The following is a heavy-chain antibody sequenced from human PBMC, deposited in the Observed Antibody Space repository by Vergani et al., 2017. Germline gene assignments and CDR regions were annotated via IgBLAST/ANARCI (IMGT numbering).Heavy chain of an antibody. CDR2: MNPNSGNT. CDR1: GYTFTSYD. D-gene: IGHD4-11*01. J-gene: IGHJ6*04. V-gene: IGHV1-8*01. CDR3: ARAGPTDPPVTTWFNQRGV. Sequence: QVPLVQSGAEVKKPGASVKVSCKASGYTFTSYDINWVRQATGQGLEWMGWMNPNSGNTGYAQKFQGRVTMTRNTAISTAYMELSSLRAEDTAVYYCARAGPTDPPVTTWFNQRGVWGKGTTVTVSS.